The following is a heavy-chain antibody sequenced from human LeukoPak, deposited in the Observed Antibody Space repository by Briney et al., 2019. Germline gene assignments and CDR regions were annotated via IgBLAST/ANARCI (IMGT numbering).Heavy chain of an antibody. CDR2: INHSGST. CDR3: ATTRITMVRGADYGMDV. V-gene: IGHV4-34*01. CDR1: GGSFSGYY. J-gene: IGHJ6*02. D-gene: IGHD3-10*01. Sequence: RPSETLSLTCAVYGGSFSGYYWSWIRQPPGKGLEWIGEINHSGSTNYNPSLKSRVTISVDTSKNQFSLKLSSVTAADTAVYYCATTRITMVRGADYGMDVWGQGTTVTVSS.